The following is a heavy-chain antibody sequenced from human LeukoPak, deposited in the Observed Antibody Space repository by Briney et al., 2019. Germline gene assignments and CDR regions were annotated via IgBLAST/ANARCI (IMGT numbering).Heavy chain of an antibody. CDR1: GVSISSSSYY. CDR3: ARHAAIRNYVGSLDS. J-gene: IGHJ1*01. D-gene: IGHD4-11*01. CDR2: ISHSGST. Sequence: SETLSLTCTVSGVSISSSSYYWGWIRQPPGKGLEWIATISHSGSTYYNPSLKSRVTISVDTSKNQFSLKVDSLTAADTSVYFCARHAAIRNYVGSLDSWGQGTLVTVSS. V-gene: IGHV4-39*01.